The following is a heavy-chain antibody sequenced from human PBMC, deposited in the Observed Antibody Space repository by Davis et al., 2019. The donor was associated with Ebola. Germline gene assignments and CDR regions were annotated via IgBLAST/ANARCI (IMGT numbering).Heavy chain of an antibody. CDR1: GFTFSNYA. CDR2: ISGSGGHT. J-gene: IGHJ4*02. Sequence: PGGSLRLSCAASGFTFSNYAMNWVRQAPGKGLEWVSNISGSGGHTYYADSVKGRFTFSRDNSKNTLYLQMNSLRVEDTAVYYCAKSAPVGLSPFDSWGQGTLVTVSS. CDR3: AKSAPVGLSPFDS. D-gene: IGHD1-26*01. V-gene: IGHV3-23*01.